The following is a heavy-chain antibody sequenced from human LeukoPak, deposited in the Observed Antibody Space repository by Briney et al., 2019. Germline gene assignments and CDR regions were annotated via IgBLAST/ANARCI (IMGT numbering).Heavy chain of an antibody. CDR1: GFTLSNNY. V-gene: IGHV3-66*01. CDR3: ARTTESYFDL. Sequence: PGGSLRLSCAASGFTLSNNYVSWVRQAPGRGLEWASLIYSGGSTYYPDSVQGRFIISRDNSQNTVYLQLNSLRAEDTAVYYCARTTESYFDLWGRGTLVTVSS. J-gene: IGHJ2*01. D-gene: IGHD1-1*01. CDR2: IYSGGST.